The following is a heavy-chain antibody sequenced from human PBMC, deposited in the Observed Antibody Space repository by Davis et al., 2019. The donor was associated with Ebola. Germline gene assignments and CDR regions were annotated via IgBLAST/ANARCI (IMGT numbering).Heavy chain of an antibody. D-gene: IGHD3-10*01. V-gene: IGHV4-34*01. J-gene: IGHJ6*02. CDR3: ARIGYHYYYGMDV. CDR1: GGSFSGYY. CDR2: INHSGST. Sequence: MPSETLSLTCAVYGGSFSGYYWSWIRQPPGKGLEWIGEINHSGSTNYNPSLKSRVTISVDTSKNQFSLKLSSVTAADTAVYYCARIGYHYYYGMDVWGQGTTVTVSS.